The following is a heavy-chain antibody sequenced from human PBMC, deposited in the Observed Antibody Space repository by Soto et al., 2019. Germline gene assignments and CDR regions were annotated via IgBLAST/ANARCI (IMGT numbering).Heavy chain of an antibody. Sequence: GGSLRLSCAASGFTVTNSAMNWVRQVPGKGLEWVSSISGSGAIPHYADSVKGRFSIFRDESNNTLYPQTNSLRAEDTAVYFCGVGRTPYYFDYWGQGALVTVSS. CDR1: GFTVTNSA. D-gene: IGHD1-26*01. CDR3: GVGRTPYYFDY. V-gene: IGHV3-23*01. CDR2: ISGSGAIP. J-gene: IGHJ4*02.